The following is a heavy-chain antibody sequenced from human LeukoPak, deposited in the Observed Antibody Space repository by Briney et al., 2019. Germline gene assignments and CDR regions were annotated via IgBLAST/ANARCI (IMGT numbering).Heavy chain of an antibody. CDR1: GDSILSNY. CDR2: IYGSGNT. Sequence: SETLSLTCSVSGDSILSNYWSWIRQPAGKGLEWIGHIYGSGNTNYNPSLKSRVTMSVDNSKNQFSLKLSSVTAADTAVYYCARRSGSGYYYYWGQGTLVAVSS. J-gene: IGHJ4*02. D-gene: IGHD3-22*01. CDR3: ARRSGSGYYYY. V-gene: IGHV4-4*07.